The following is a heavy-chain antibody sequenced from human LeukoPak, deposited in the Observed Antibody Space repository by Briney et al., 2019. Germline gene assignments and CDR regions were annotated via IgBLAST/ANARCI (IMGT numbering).Heavy chain of an antibody. Sequence: GGSLRLSCAASGFPFSDYAMTWVRQAPGKGLEWVSGITGSGGKTYYADSVKGRFTISRDNSESTLYLQMNSLRAEDTAVYYCAKDLFRFDSWGQGTLVAASS. CDR2: ITGSGGKT. CDR3: AKDLFRFDS. D-gene: IGHD3-10*02. CDR1: GFPFSDYA. J-gene: IGHJ4*02. V-gene: IGHV3-23*01.